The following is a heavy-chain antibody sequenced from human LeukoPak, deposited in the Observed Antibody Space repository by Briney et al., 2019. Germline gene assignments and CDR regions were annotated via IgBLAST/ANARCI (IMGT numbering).Heavy chain of an antibody. CDR3: ARGLRYGPVSSDFDY. CDR2: ILHSGST. V-gene: IGHV4-34*01. Sequence: SETLSLTCVVYGGSFSGYYWTWIRQPPGKGLEWIGEILHSGSTNYNPSLKSRVTISVDTSKKQFSLKLNSVTAADTAVYYCARGLRYGPVSSDFDYWGQGTLVTVSS. D-gene: IGHD3-10*01. CDR1: GGSFSGYY. J-gene: IGHJ4*02.